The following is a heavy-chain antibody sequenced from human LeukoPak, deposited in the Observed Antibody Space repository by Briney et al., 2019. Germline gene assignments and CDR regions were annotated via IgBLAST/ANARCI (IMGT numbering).Heavy chain of an antibody. J-gene: IGHJ4*02. Sequence: PGGSLRLSCAACGFTFSSYSMNWVRQAPGKGLEWVSYISSSGSTIYYADSVKGRFTISRDNAKNSLYLQMNSLRAEDTAVYYCARELRGSYWYFDYWGQGTLVTVSS. CDR1: GFTFSSYS. CDR2: ISSSGSTI. V-gene: IGHV3-48*04. CDR3: ARELRGSYWYFDY. D-gene: IGHD1-26*01.